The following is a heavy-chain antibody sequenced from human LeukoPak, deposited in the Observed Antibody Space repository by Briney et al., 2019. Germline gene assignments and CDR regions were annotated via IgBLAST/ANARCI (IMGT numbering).Heavy chain of an antibody. Sequence: SETLSLTCTVSGGSISSSDNYWGWIRQPPGKGLEWIGTIYYSGSTNYNPSLKSRVTISVDTSKNQFSLKLSSVTAADTAVYYCARLWFGELLYPDYWGQGTLVTVSS. CDR3: ARLWFGELLYPDY. V-gene: IGHV4-39*07. CDR1: GGSISSSDNY. J-gene: IGHJ4*02. CDR2: IYYSGST. D-gene: IGHD3-10*01.